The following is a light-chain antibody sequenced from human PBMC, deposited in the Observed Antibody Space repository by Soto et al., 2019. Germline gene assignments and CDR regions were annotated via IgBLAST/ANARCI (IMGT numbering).Light chain of an antibody. Sequence: QSALTQPPSASGSPGQSVTISCTGTSSDVGGYNYVSWYQQYPDRAPKLMIYEVTKRPSGVPDRFSGSKSGNTASLTVSGFQAEDEADYYCSSYAASNNFYFVFGGGTKLTVL. V-gene: IGLV2-8*01. CDR2: EVT. CDR3: SSYAASNNFYFV. J-gene: IGLJ3*02. CDR1: SSDVGGYNY.